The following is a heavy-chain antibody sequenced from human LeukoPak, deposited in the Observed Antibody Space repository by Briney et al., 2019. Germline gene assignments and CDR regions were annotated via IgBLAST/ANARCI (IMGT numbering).Heavy chain of an antibody. CDR2: IKQDGSDR. D-gene: IGHD3-16*01. CDR3: VSAGGVWGSYYPGFDY. CDR1: GFTFRNYW. Sequence: PGGSLRLSCAASGFTFRNYWMSWVRQAPGTGLEWVANIKQDGSDRNYVTSVRGRFTISRDNAESSLFLQMNSLRAEDTAVYYCVSAGGVWGSYYPGFDYWGQGTLVTVSS. V-gene: IGHV3-7*03. J-gene: IGHJ4*02.